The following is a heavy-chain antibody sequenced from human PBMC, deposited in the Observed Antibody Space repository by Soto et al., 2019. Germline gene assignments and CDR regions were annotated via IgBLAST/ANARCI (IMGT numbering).Heavy chain of an antibody. CDR1: GFTFSSYA. J-gene: IGHJ5*02. CDR2: ISYDGSNK. V-gene: IGHV3-30-3*01. Sequence: GGSLRLSCAASGFTFSSYAMHWVRQAPGKGLEWVAVISYDGSNKYYADSVKGRFTISRDNSKNTLYLQMNSLRPEDTAVYYCARGEFPDPWGQGTLVTVSS. CDR3: ARGEFPDP.